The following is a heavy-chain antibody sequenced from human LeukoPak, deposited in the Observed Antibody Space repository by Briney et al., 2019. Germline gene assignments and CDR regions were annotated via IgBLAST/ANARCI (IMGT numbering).Heavy chain of an antibody. J-gene: IGHJ6*03. CDR2: ISWNSGRI. CDR1: GFTFDDHA. CDR3: AKDWGFGELTYYMDV. V-gene: IGHV3-9*01. D-gene: IGHD3-10*01. Sequence: SLRLSCAASGFTFDDHAMHWVRQTPGKGLEWVANISWNSGRIGYADSVKGRFTISRDNAKNSLYLQMNSLRAEDTALYYCAKDWGFGELTYYMDVWGKGTTVTISS.